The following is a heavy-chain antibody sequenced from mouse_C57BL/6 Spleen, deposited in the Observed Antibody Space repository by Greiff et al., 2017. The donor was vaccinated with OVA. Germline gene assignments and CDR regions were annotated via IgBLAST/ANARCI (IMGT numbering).Heavy chain of an antibody. V-gene: IGHV5-9-1*02. D-gene: IGHD2-14*01. Sequence: EVKVEESGEGLVKPGGSLKLSCAASGFTFSSYAMSWVRQTPEKRLEWVAYISSGGDYIYYADTVKGRFTISRDNARNTLYLQMSSLKSEDTAMYYCTRDGDRNSYYFDYWGQGTTLTVSS. J-gene: IGHJ2*01. CDR3: TRDGDRNSYYFDY. CDR1: GFTFSSYA. CDR2: ISSGGDYI.